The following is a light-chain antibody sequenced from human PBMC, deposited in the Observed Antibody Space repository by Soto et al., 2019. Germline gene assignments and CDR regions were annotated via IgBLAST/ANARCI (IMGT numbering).Light chain of an antibody. CDR1: SSDVGAYSY. J-gene: IGLJ1*01. CDR3: SSFTSSNTGF. Sequence: QSVLTQPASVSGSPGQSITISCTGTSSDVGAYSYVSWYQQQPGKAPKLMIYEVINRPSGVSNRFSGSKSGNTASLTISGLRAEDEAYYYCSSFTSSNTGFFGTGTKAT. CDR2: EVI. V-gene: IGLV2-14*01.